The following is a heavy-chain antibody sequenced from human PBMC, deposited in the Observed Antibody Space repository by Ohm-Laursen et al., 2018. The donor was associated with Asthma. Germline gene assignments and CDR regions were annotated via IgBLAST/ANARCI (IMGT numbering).Heavy chain of an antibody. Sequence: SLRLSCTASGFTFRTYSMNWVRQAPGKGLEWVSFISSDSSAIYFADSVKGRVTISRDNAKNSLYLQMSSLRAEDTAIYYCARSFGGLDVWGHGTTVTVSS. CDR1: GFTFRTYS. J-gene: IGHJ6*02. CDR2: ISSDSSAI. CDR3: ARSFGGLDV. V-gene: IGHV3-48*01. D-gene: IGHD3-16*01.